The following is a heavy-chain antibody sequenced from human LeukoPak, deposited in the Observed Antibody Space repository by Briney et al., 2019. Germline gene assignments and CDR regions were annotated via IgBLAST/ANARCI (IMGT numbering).Heavy chain of an antibody. V-gene: IGHV3-72*01. J-gene: IGHJ6*02. CDR1: GFTLSDHY. CDR3: ARDTDTALDV. CDR2: TKNRANSHIT. Sequence: PGGSLRLPCVASGFTLSDHYMDWVRQAPGKGLGWISRTKNRANSHITQYAASVNGRFIATRDDSKNSLFLQMNSLKAEDTAVYYCARDTDTALDVWGQGTTVTVSS.